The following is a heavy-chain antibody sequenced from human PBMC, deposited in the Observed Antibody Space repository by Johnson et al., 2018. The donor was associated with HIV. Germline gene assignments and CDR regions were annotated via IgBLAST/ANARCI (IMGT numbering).Heavy chain of an antibody. CDR2: ISYDGSDK. D-gene: IGHD1-7*01. CDR1: GFTFSSYG. CDR3: ASDQAGTTDDAFDI. V-gene: IGHV3-30*03. Sequence: QVQLVESGGGVVQPGRSLRLSCAASGFTFSSYGMHWVRQAPGKGLEWVAVISYDGSDKYYADSVKGRFTISRDNSKNTLYLQMNSLRAEDTAVYYCASDQAGTTDDAFDIWGQVTMVTVSS. J-gene: IGHJ3*02.